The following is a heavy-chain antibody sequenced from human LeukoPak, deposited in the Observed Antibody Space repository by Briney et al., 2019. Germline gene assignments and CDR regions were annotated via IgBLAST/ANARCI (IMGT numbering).Heavy chain of an antibody. CDR2: IYSGGST. Sequence: GGSLRLSCAASGFTFSSNYMSWVRQAPGKGLEWVSVIYSGGSTYYADSVKGRFTISRDNSKNTLYLQMNSLRAEDTAVYYCARDCGYSSSCGFDYWGQGTLVTVSS. D-gene: IGHD6-13*01. J-gene: IGHJ4*02. V-gene: IGHV3-53*01. CDR3: ARDCGYSSSCGFDY. CDR1: GFTFSSNY.